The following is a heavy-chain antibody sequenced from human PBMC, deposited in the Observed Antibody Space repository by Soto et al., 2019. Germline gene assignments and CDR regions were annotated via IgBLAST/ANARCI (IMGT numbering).Heavy chain of an antibody. V-gene: IGHV1-18*01. Sequence: QVQLVQSGAEVKKPGASVKVSCKASGYSFTTYGIAWVRQAPGQGLEWMGWISTYNGDTDYAQNLQGRVIMTTDTSTTPAYMELRSLSSDDTAVYYCLREGSRPYYYYGMDVWGQGTTVSVSS. CDR3: LREGSRPYYYYGMDV. CDR1: GYSFTTYG. CDR2: ISTYNGDT. D-gene: IGHD2-15*01. J-gene: IGHJ6*02.